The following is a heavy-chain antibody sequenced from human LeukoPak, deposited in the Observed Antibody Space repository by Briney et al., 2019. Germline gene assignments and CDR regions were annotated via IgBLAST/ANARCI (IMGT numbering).Heavy chain of an antibody. J-gene: IGHJ4*02. CDR2: ISAYNGNT. Sequence: ASVKVSCKASGYTFTSYGINWMRQAPGQGLEWMGWISAYNGNTHYAQKLQGRVTMTTDTSTSTVYMELRSLRSDDTAVYYCARGSPPRRNYDSRGYYSYYFDYWGQGTLVTVSS. CDR3: ARGSPPRRNYDSRGYYSYYFDY. D-gene: IGHD3-22*01. V-gene: IGHV1-18*01. CDR1: GYTFTSYG.